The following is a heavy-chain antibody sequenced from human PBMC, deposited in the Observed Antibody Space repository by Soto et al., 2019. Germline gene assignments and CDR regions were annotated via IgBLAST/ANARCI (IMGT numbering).Heavy chain of an antibody. V-gene: IGHV4-34*01. CDR1: GGSFSGYY. CDR2: INHSGST. J-gene: IGHJ4*02. CDR3: ARTLGVNTFYFDY. Sequence: PSETLSLTCAVYGGSFSGYYWSWIRQPPGKGLEWIGEINHSGSTNYNPSHKSRVTISVDTSKNQFSLKLSSVTAADTAVYYCARTLGVNTFYFDYWGQGTLVTVSS. D-gene: IGHD3-16*01.